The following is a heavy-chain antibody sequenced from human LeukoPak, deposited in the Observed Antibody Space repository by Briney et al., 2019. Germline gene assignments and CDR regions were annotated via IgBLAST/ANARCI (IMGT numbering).Heavy chain of an antibody. CDR1: GFTFSSYA. Sequence: RSLRLSCAASGFTFSSYAMHWVRQAPGKGLEWVAVISYDGSNKYYADSVKGRFTISRDNSKNTLYLQMNSLRAEDTAVYYCARSQSPWELQTADAFDIWGQGTMVTVSS. D-gene: IGHD1-26*01. J-gene: IGHJ3*02. CDR2: ISYDGSNK. V-gene: IGHV3-30-3*01. CDR3: ARSQSPWELQTADAFDI.